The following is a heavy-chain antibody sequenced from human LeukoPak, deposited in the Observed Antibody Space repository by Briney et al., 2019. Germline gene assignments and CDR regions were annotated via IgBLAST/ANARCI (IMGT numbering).Heavy chain of an antibody. CDR2: ISINARVT. D-gene: IGHD6-13*01. CDR3: ARDIPNSSWGLDV. CDR1: GFTFSTYA. Sequence: GGSPRLSCSASGFTFSTYAMAWVRQAPGKGLEWVSCISINARVTYYGESVRGRFTISRDNSKNTLYLQMNSLRADDAATYYCARDIPNSSWGLDVWGQGTAVTVSS. J-gene: IGHJ6*02. V-gene: IGHV3-23*01.